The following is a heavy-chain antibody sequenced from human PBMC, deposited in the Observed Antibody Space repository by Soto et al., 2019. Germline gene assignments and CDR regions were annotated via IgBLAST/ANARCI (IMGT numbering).Heavy chain of an antibody. J-gene: IGHJ6*02. V-gene: IGHV5-10-1*01. CDR3: ARQGSWSGVLDV. CDR2: IDPSDSQT. Sequence: GESLKISCKGSGYSFAGYWITWVRQKPGKGLGWMGRIDPSDSQTYYSPSFRGHVTISATKSITTVFLQWSSLRASDTAMYYCARQGSWSGVLDVWGQGTTVTVSS. D-gene: IGHD6-13*01. CDR1: GYSFAGYW.